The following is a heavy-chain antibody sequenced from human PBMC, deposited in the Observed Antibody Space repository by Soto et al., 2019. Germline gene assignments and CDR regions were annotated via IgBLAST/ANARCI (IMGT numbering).Heavy chain of an antibody. D-gene: IGHD4-4*01. CDR1: EYTFTSYA. J-gene: IGHJ4*02. Sequence: ASVKVSFKASEYTFTSYAMHWVRQAPGQSLEWMGWINAGNGNTKYSQKFQGRVTITRDTSASTAYMELSSLRSEDTAVYYCARELQGLYYFDYWGQGTQVTVSS. V-gene: IGHV1-3*01. CDR2: INAGNGNT. CDR3: ARELQGLYYFDY.